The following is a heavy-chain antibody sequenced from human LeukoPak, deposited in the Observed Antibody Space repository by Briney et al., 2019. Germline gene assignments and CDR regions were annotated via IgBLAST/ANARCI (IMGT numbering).Heavy chain of an antibody. V-gene: IGHV3-20*04. CDR2: INWNGGST. CDR3: ARVLRYCSGGNCYSGGLGYMDV. CDR1: GSTFSDYY. J-gene: IGHJ6*03. D-gene: IGHD2-15*01. Sequence: PGGSLRLSCAASGSTFSDYYMSWVRQAPGKGLGWVSGINWNGGSTGHAHSVKGRFTISRDHATNSLFLKMNSLRAEDTAVYYCARVLRYCSGGNCYSGGLGYMDVGGKGTTVTVS.